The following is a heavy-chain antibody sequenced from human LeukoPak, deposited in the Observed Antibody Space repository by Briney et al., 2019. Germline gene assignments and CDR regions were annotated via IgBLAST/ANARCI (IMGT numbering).Heavy chain of an antibody. CDR3: ARHPGGVTTPFDY. J-gene: IGHJ4*02. V-gene: IGHV4-59*08. Sequence: SETLSLTCTVSGGSISSYYWSWIRQPPGKGLEWIRYIYYSGSTNYNPSLKSRVTISVDTSKNQFSLKLSSVTAADTALYYCARHPGGVTTPFDYWGQGTLVTVPS. D-gene: IGHD3-16*01. CDR1: GGSISSYY. CDR2: IYYSGST.